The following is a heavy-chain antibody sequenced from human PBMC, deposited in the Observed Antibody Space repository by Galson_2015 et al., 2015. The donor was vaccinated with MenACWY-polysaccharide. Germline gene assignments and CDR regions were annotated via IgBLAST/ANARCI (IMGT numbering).Heavy chain of an antibody. CDR2: ITGIGGST. CDR1: GFSFSGYA. V-gene: IGHV3-23*01. D-gene: IGHD6-19*01. Sequence: CAASGFSFSGYALSWVRQAPGQGVEWVSSITGIGGSTYYAESVKRRFTISRDNSKNTLYLQMNSIRAEDTAVYYCAKDHYSSGWHDAFDIWGQGTMVTVSS. J-gene: IGHJ3*02. CDR3: AKDHYSSGWHDAFDI.